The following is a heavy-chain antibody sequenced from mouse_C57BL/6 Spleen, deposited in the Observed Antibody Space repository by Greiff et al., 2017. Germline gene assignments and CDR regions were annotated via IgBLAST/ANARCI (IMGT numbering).Heavy chain of an antibody. CDR2: IRLKSDNYAT. J-gene: IGHJ3*01. V-gene: IGHV6-3*01. CDR3: TYYDYDWFAY. CDR1: GFTFSNYW. D-gene: IGHD2-4*01. Sequence: EVQGVESGGGLVQPGGSMKLSCVASGFTFSNYWMNWVRQSPEKGLEWVAQIRLKSDNYATHYAESVKGRFTISRDDSKSSVYLQMNNLRAEDTGIYYCTYYDYDWFAYWGQGTLVTVSA.